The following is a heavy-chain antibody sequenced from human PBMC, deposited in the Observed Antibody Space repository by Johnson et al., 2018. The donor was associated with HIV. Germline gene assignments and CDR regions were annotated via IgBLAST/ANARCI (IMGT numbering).Heavy chain of an antibody. CDR3: ARGPLFYYSSGLWAFDI. D-gene: IGHD3-10*01. CDR2: NWNGGST. Sequence: VQLVESGGGLIQPGGSLRLSCAASGFTVSRNYMNWVRQAPGEGLEWVSGVNWNGGSTGYADSVKGRFTISRDNSNNTLYLQMSGLSAEDTAVYYCARGPLFYYSSGLWAFDIWGQGTMVTVSS. CDR1: GFTVSRNY. J-gene: IGHJ3*02. V-gene: IGHV3-66*03.